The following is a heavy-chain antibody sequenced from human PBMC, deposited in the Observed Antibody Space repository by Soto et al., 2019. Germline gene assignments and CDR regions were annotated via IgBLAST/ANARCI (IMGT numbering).Heavy chain of an antibody. Sequence: QVQLVQSGAEVKKPGSSVKVSCKASGGTFNSYAISWVRQAPGQGLEWMGGIIPIFGTANYAQKFQGRVRMTADESTSTAYMELSSLRSEDTAVYYCARDGGVYDYSPFDYWGQGTLVTVSS. D-gene: IGHD4-4*01. V-gene: IGHV1-69*12. CDR3: ARDGGVYDYSPFDY. CDR2: IIPIFGTA. CDR1: GGTFNSYA. J-gene: IGHJ4*02.